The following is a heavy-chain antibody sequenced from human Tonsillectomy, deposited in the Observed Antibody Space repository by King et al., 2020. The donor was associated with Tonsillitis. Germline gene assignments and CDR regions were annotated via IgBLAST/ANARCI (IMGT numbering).Heavy chain of an antibody. V-gene: IGHV4-38-2*02. Sequence: VQLQESGPGLVKPSETLSLTCAVSGYSISSGYYWGWLRQPPGKGLEWIGSIYHSGSTYYNPSLKSRVTISVDTSKNQFSLKLSSVTAADTAVYYCARDALGEYSGSYLGNWFDPWGQGTLVTVSS. CDR3: ARDALGEYSGSYLGNWFDP. CDR1: GYSISSGYY. CDR2: IYHSGST. D-gene: IGHD1-26*01. J-gene: IGHJ5*02.